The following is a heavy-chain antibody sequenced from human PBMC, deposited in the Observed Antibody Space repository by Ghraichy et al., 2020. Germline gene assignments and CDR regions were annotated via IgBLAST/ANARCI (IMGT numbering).Heavy chain of an antibody. J-gene: IGHJ4*02. D-gene: IGHD4-11*01. CDR1: GGSLSNDGSY. V-gene: IGHV4-39*01. Sequence: SETLSLTCTVSGGSLSNDGSYWGWIRQPPGKGLEWIGSVYYSGNTYYKSSLKSRVTISADTSKNQFSLKVRSVTAADTAVYYCVQFAGNWGQGTLVTVSS. CDR3: VQFAGN. CDR2: VYYSGNT.